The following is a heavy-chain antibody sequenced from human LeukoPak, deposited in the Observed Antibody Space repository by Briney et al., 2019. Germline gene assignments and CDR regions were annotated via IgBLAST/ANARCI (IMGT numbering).Heavy chain of an antibody. J-gene: IGHJ4*02. CDR3: ATNPAYYSPADY. CDR2: IYYSGST. V-gene: IGHV4-39*01. Sequence: PSETLSLTCTVSGGSISSSSYYWGWISQPPGKGLEWIGSIYYSGSTYYNPSLKSRVTISVDTSKNQFSLKLSSVTAADTAVYYCATNPAYYSPADYWGQGTLVTVSS. CDR1: GGSISSSSYY. D-gene: IGHD2-21*01.